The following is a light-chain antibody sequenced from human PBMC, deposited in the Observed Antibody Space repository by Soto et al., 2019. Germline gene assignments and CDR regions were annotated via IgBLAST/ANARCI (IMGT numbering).Light chain of an antibody. V-gene: IGKV1-39*01. J-gene: IGKJ1*01. Sequence: DIQMTQSPSTLAASVGDRVTITCRASQSISSWLAWYQQKPGKAPKLLIYDASSLESGVPSRFSGSGSGTDFTLTISSLQPEDFGTYYCQQSFSTPRTVGQGNKVDIK. CDR3: QQSFSTPRT. CDR2: DAS. CDR1: QSISSW.